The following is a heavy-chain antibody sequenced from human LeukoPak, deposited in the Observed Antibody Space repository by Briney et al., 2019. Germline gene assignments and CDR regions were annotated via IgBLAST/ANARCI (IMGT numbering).Heavy chain of an antibody. J-gene: IGHJ4*02. D-gene: IGHD4-17*01. V-gene: IGHV1-2*04. CDR3: ARSPRMTTSWDYFDY. Sequence: GASVKVSCKASGYTFTGYYMHWVRQAPGQGLEWMGWINPNSGGTNYAQKFQGWVTMTRDTSISTAYMELSRLRSNDTAVYYCARSPRMTTSWDYFDYWGQGTLVTVSS. CDR2: INPNSGGT. CDR1: GYTFTGYY.